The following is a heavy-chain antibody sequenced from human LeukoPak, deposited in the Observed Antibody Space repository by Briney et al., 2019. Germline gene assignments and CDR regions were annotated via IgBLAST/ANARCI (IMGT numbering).Heavy chain of an antibody. CDR1: GFTFSSYN. Sequence: GGSLRLSCAASGFTFSSYNMNWVRQAPGKGLEWVSYISSSTPTIYYADSVKGRFTISRDNAKNSLYLQMNSLRDEDTVVYYCVRRFDYWGRGTLVTVSS. CDR3: VRRFDY. J-gene: IGHJ4*02. V-gene: IGHV3-48*02. CDR2: ISSSTPTI.